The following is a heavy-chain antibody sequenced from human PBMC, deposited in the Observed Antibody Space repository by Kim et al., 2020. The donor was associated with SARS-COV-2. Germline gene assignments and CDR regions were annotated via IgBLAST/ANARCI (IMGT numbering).Heavy chain of an antibody. V-gene: IGHV3-23*01. D-gene: IGHD3-22*01. J-gene: IGHJ3*02. CDR3: AKDLSDSSGYTTPPGAFDI. CDR1: GFTFSSYA. Sequence: GGSLRLSCAASGFTFSSYAMSWVRQAPGKGLEWVSAISGSGGSTYYADSVKGRFTISRDNSKNTLYLQMNSLRAEDTAVYYCAKDLSDSSGYTTPPGAFDIWGQGTMVTVSS. CDR2: ISGSGGST.